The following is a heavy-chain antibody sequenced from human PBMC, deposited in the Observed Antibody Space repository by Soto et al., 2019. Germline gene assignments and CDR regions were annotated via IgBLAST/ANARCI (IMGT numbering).Heavy chain of an antibody. D-gene: IGHD5-12*01. J-gene: IGHJ6*02. CDR2: IIPIFRTP. V-gene: IGHV1-69*12. CDR3: ARDKARPRFGGNYYYVMDV. CDR1: GGTFSSYA. Sequence: QVQLVQSGAEVKKPGSSVKVSCKASGGTFSSYAISWVRQAPGQGLEWMGGIIPIFRTPDYAQKFQGRVTITADESTSTADMELSSLRAEDTAVYYCARDKARPRFGGNYYYVMDVWGQGTTVTVSS.